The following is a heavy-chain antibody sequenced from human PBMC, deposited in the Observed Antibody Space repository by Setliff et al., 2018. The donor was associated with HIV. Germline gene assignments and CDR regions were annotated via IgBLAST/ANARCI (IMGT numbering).Heavy chain of an antibody. CDR1: GYTFTSYG. CDR3: AREGNFWRVFDP. CDR2: IIPILGIA. D-gene: IGHD3-3*01. Sequence: SVKVSCKASGYTFTSYGISWVRQAPGQGLEWMGGIIPILGIANYAQKFQGRVTITADESTSTAYMELSSLRSEDTAVYYCAREGNFWRVFDPWGQGTLVTVSS. V-gene: IGHV1-69*10. J-gene: IGHJ5*02.